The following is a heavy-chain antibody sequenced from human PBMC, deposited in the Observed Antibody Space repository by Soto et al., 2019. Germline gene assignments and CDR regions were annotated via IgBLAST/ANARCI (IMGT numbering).Heavy chain of an antibody. CDR1: GYTFTDNQ. Sequence: QVQLVQSGAEVKKPGASVKVSCKASGYTFTDNQIHWLRRAPGQRLEWMGRIDPKSGDTNFAPTYQGRVTMTRDTSTNTVYMELTRLNSGDTAIYFCARRHLRDYIRWNFDPWGQGTLVTVSS. V-gene: IGHV1-2*02. D-gene: IGHD3-16*01. J-gene: IGHJ5*02. CDR2: IDPKSGDT. CDR3: ARRHLRDYIRWNFDP.